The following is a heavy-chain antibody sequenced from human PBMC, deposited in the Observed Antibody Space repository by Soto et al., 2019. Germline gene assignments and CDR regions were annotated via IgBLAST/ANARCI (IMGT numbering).Heavy chain of an antibody. CDR3: ARDPVAYCGGDCRTFDY. J-gene: IGHJ4*02. Sequence: SLRLSCAASGFAVSSPPKQWGRHDTGKGLEWVAVISYDGSNKYYADSVKGRFTISRDNSKNTLYLQMSSLRAEDTAVYYCARDPVAYCGGDCRTFDYWGQGTLVTVSS. V-gene: IGHV3-30-3*01. CDR2: ISYDGSNK. CDR1: GFAVSSPP. D-gene: IGHD2-21*02.